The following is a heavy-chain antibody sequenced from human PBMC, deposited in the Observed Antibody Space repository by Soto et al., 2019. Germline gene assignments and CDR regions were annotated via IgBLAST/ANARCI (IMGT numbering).Heavy chain of an antibody. CDR2: INHSGST. J-gene: IGHJ4*02. Sequence: QVQLQQWGAGLLKPSETLSLTCAVYGGSFSGYYWSWIRQPPGKGLEWIGEINHSGSTNYNPSLKSRVTISVDTSKNQFSLKLSSVTAADTAVYCCAGELYGDYWEYSYWGQGTLVTVSS. V-gene: IGHV4-34*01. D-gene: IGHD4-17*01. CDR3: AGELYGDYWEYSY. CDR1: GGSFSGYY.